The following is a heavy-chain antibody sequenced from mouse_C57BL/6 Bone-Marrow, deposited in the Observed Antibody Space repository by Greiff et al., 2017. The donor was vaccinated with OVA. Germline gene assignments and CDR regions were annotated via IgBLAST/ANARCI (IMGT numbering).Heavy chain of an antibody. V-gene: IGHV1-42*01. D-gene: IGHD2-2*01. CDR3: ARWNGYYWYFDV. J-gene: IGHJ1*03. Sequence: VQLQQSGPELVKPGASVKISCKASGYSFTGYYMNWVKQSPEKSPEWIGEINPSTGGTTYNQKFKAKATLTVDKSSSTAYMQLKSLTSEDSAVYYCARWNGYYWYFDVWGTGTTVTVSS. CDR1: GYSFTGYY. CDR2: INPSTGGT.